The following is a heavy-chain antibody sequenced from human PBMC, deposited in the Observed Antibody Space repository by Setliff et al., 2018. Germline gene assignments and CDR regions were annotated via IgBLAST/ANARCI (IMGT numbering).Heavy chain of an antibody. CDR3: ARAPSVELVTIRTNSWFTY. D-gene: IGHD3-3*01. CDR1: GSTFRNYA. J-gene: IGHJ4*02. CDR2: ISVYNGDT. Sequence: ASVKVSCKASGSTFRNYAFAWVRQAPGQGLEWVGWISVYNGDTNYAQKFQGRVTLTTDTSTSTAYMELRSLTSDDSALYYCARAPSVELVTIRTNSWFTYWGQGTLVTVSS. V-gene: IGHV1-18*01.